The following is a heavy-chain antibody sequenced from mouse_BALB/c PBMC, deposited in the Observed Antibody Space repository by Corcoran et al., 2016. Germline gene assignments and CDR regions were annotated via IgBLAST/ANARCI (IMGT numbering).Heavy chain of an antibody. CDR1: GFNIKDTY. Sequence: EVQLQQSGAELVKPGASVKLSCTASGFNIKDTYMHWVKQRPEQGLEWIGRIDPANGNTKYDPKFQGKATITAYTSSNTSYLQLSSLTSEDTAVYYCARGLRLGSWFAYWGQGTLVTVSA. V-gene: IGHV14-3*02. D-gene: IGHD1-2*01. CDR3: ARGLRLGSWFAY. CDR2: IDPANGNT. J-gene: IGHJ3*01.